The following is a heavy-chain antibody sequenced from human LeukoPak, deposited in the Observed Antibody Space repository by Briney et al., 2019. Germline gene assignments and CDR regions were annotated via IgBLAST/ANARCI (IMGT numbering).Heavy chain of an antibody. CDR1: GYTFTDYY. D-gene: IGHD2-2*01. J-gene: IGHJ4*02. CDR3: ATAITIPQYAPGL. Sequence: ASVKVSCKVSGYTFTDYYMHWVQQAPGKGLEWMGLVDPEDGETIYAEKFQGRVTITADTSTDTAYMELSSLRSEDTAVYYCATAITIPQYAPGLWGQGTLVTVSS. CDR2: VDPEDGET. V-gene: IGHV1-69-2*01.